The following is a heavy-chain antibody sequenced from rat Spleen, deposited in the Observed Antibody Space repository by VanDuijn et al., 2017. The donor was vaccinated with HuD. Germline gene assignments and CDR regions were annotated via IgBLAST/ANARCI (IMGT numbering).Heavy chain of an antibody. V-gene: IGHV5-7*01. D-gene: IGHD1-1*01. CDR2: ISYDGSTT. Sequence: EVQLVESGGGLVQPGRSMKLSCAASGFTFSNFHMAWVRQAPTKGLEWVATISYDGSTTYYRDSVKGRFTISRGNAKSTLYLQMDSLRSEDTATYYCARHEDYSGLDYWGQGVMVTVSS. J-gene: IGHJ2*01. CDR1: GFTFSNFH. CDR3: ARHEDYSGLDY.